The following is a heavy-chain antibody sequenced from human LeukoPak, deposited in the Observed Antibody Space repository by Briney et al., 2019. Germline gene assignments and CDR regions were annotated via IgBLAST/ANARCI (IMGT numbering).Heavy chain of an antibody. CDR2: IKQDGSEK. V-gene: IGHV3-7*01. Sequence: PGGSLRLSCAASGFTFSSYWMSWVRQAPGKGLEWVANIKQDGSEKYYVDSVKGRFTISRDNAKNPLYLQMNSLRAEDTAVYYCARDGVFGVVVVAATPGDYDYWGQGTLVTVSS. CDR3: ARDGVFGVVVVAATPGDYDY. J-gene: IGHJ4*02. D-gene: IGHD2-15*01. CDR1: GFTFSSYW.